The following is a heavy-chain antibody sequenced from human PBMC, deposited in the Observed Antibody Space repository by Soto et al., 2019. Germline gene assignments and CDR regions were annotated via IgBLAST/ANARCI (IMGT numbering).Heavy chain of an antibody. V-gene: IGHV4-39*01. CDR3: ASGLGWFDP. CDR1: GDSVSSSSYY. Sequence: PSETWSLTCTVSGDSVSSSSYYWCWIRQPPGKGLEWIGSLYYSEATYYNPSLKSRVTISVDTSKNQFSLKLNSVTAADTAVYYCASGLGWFDPWGQGTLVTVSS. CDR2: LYYSEAT. J-gene: IGHJ5*02.